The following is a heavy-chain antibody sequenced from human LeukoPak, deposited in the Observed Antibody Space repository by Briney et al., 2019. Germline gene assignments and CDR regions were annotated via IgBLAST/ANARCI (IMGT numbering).Heavy chain of an antibody. CDR3: ASLSYYYYYMDV. J-gene: IGHJ6*03. CDR2: ISGSGGSP. V-gene: IGHV3-23*01. CDR1: GFTLSSSA. Sequence: GGSLRLSCAASGFTLSSSAMSWVRQAPGKGREWVSSISGSGGSPYYADSVKGRFTISRDNAKNSLYLQMNSLRAEDTAVYYCASLSYYYYYMDVWGKGTTVTVSS.